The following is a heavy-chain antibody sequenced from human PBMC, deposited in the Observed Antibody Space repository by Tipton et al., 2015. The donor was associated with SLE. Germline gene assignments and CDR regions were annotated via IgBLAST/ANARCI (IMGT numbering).Heavy chain of an antibody. D-gene: IGHD6-6*01. CDR3: ARDKLGGNSSSPGWFDP. Sequence: GSLRLSCAASGFTFSDYYMSWIRQAPGKGLEWVSYISSSGSTIYYADSVKGRFTISRDNAKNSLYLQMNSLRAEDTAVYYCARDKLGGNSSSPGWFDPWGQGTLVTVSS. J-gene: IGHJ5*02. CDR1: GFTFSDYY. V-gene: IGHV3-11*04. CDR2: ISSSGSTI.